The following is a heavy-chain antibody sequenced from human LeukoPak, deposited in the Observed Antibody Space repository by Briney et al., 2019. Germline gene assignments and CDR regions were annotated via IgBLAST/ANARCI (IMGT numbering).Heavy chain of an antibody. D-gene: IGHD3-10*01. Sequence: GGSLRLSCAASGFTVSSNYMSWVRQAPGKGLEWVSAIYSGGGTYYADSVKGRFTISRDNSKNTLYLQMNSLRAEDTAVYYCARAHYGSGSYYWYFDLWGRGTLVTVSS. J-gene: IGHJ2*01. V-gene: IGHV3-53*01. CDR3: ARAHYGSGSYYWYFDL. CDR2: IYSGGGT. CDR1: GFTVSSNY.